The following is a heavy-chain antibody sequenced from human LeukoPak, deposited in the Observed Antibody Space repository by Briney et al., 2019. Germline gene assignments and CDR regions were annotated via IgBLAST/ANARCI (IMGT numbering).Heavy chain of an antibody. J-gene: IGHJ4*02. V-gene: IGHV4-34*01. CDR3: ASFRWGIGFEY. D-gene: IGHD3-16*01. CDR2: ISHSGST. Sequence: GSLRLSCAASGFTFSSYAMSWVRQAPGKGLEWIGEISHSGSTNYHRSLKSRLTISVDTSKNQFSLKLNSVTAADTAVYYCASFRWGIGFEYWGQGTLVTVSS. CDR1: GFTFSSYA.